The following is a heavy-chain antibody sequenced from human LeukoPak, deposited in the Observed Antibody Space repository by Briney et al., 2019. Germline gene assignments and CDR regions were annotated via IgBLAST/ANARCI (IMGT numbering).Heavy chain of an antibody. J-gene: IGHJ4*02. CDR2: ISSSCYYI. Sequence: GSLRLSCAASGFTFSTYTMNWVRQAPGKGLEWVSSISSSCYYIYYADSIKGRFTISRDNAKNSLYLQMNSLSAEDTAIYYCARDIATAGHSAIDYWGQGTLVTVSS. CDR1: GFTFSTYT. D-gene: IGHD6-13*01. V-gene: IGHV3-21*01. CDR3: ARDIATAGHSAIDY.